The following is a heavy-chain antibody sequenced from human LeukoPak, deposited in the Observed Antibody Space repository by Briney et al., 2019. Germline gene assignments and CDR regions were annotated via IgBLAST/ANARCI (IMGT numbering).Heavy chain of an antibody. CDR3: NRWHISGVSYSNV. J-gene: IGHJ4*02. CDR2: IRSKTSGGT. Sequence: QPGGSLRLSCAASGFTFSSYAINGVRQAPGKGLEWVGFIRSKTSGGTEYGPSVKGRVIISRDESKNIAYLEMDSPKTEDTAVYYCNRWHISGVSYSNVWGPGTLVTVSS. D-gene: IGHD3-22*01. V-gene: IGHV3-49*04. CDR1: GFTFSSYA.